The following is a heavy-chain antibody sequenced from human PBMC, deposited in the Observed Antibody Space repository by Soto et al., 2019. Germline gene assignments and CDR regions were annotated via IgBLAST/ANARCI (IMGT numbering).Heavy chain of an antibody. V-gene: IGHV4-39*01. CDR3: ARHGGMIKWAFDI. J-gene: IGHJ3*02. CDR2: IYYSGST. D-gene: IGHD3-22*01. CDR1: GGSISSSSYY. Sequence: KPSETLSLTCTVSGGSISSSSYYWGWIRQPPGKGLEWIGSIYYSGSTYYNPSLKSRVTISVDTSKNQFSLKLSSVTAADTAVYYCARHGGMIKWAFDIWGQGTMVTVSS.